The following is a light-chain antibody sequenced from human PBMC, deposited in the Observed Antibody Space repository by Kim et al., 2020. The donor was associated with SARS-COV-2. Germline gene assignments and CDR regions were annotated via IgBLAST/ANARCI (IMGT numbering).Light chain of an antibody. V-gene: IGKV3D-15*01. CDR1: QSLSSSY. CDR3: QQYNAWPLT. J-gene: IGKJ4*01. CDR2: GAS. Sequence: SPGEMATLSCRASQSLSSSYLGCQQQQAGQAPRLLYDGASSRAAGLPGMCSGSGCATEFILTISRQQSEDFVVYYWQQYNAWPLTFGGGTKVDIK.